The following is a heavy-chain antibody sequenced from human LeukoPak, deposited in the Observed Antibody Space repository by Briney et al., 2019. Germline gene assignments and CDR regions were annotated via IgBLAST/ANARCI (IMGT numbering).Heavy chain of an antibody. CDR2: INQDESKK. Sequence: GGSLRLSCAASGFSFSNDWMCWVPQAPGKGLEWVANINQDESKKYYVDSVKGRFTISRDNAKNSLYLQMSSLRAEDTAVYYCARDHAYRTDYWGQGTLVTVSS. J-gene: IGHJ4*02. CDR3: ARDHAYRTDY. V-gene: IGHV3-7*01. CDR1: GFSFSNDW. D-gene: IGHD2-2*01.